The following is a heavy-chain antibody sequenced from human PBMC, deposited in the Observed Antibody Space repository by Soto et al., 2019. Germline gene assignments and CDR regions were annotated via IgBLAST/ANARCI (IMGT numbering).Heavy chain of an antibody. V-gene: IGHV3-21*06. CDR3: ARESEDLTSNFDY. CDR1: GFTFTRYS. Sequence: GGSLRLSCAASGFTFTRYSMNWVRQAPGKGLEWVSSISSTTNYIYYGDSMKGRFTISRDNAKNSLYLEINSLRAEDTAVYYCARESEDLTSNFDYWGQGTLVTVSS. J-gene: IGHJ4*02. CDR2: ISSTTNYI.